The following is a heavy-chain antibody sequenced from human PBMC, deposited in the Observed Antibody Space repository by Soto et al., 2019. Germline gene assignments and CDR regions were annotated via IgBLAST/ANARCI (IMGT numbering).Heavy chain of an antibody. J-gene: IGHJ5*02. V-gene: IGHV1-69*13. CDR3: ARDRGPSSGYYPYWFDP. D-gene: IGHD3-22*01. CDR1: GYTFTGYY. Sequence: SVKVSCKASGYTFTGYYMHWVRQAPGQGLEWMGGIIPIFGTANYAQKFQARVTITADESTSTAYMELSSLRSEDTAVYYCARDRGPSSGYYPYWFDPWGQGTLVTVSS. CDR2: IIPIFGTA.